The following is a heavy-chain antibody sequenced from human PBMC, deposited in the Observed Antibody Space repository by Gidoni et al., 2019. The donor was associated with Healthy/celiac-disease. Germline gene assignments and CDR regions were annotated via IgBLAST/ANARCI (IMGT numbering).Heavy chain of an antibody. D-gene: IGHD6-13*01. V-gene: IGHV3-15*01. CDR2: IKSKTDGGTT. J-gene: IGHJ3*02. Sequence: EVQLVESGGGLVKPGGSLRLSCAASAFTFSNAWMSWVRQAPGKGLEWVGRIKSKTDGGTTDYAAPVKGRFTISRDDSKNTLYLQMNSLKTEDTAVYYCTTEAPHSAFDIWGQGTMVTVSS. CDR3: TTEAPHSAFDI. CDR1: AFTFSNAW.